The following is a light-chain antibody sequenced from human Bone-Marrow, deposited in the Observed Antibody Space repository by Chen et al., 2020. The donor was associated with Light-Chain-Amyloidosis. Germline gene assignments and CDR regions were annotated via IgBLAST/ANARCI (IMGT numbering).Light chain of an antibody. CDR2: NDS. J-gene: IGLJ2*01. CDR3: QSADTTDTLYVL. CDR1: GLPKQY. V-gene: IGLV3-25*03. Sequence: SYELTQPPSVSVSPGQTARISCSGDGLPKQYAYWYQQKPGQAPVLVIYNDSERPSGIHERFSGSSSGTTVTFTISGVQAEDEADYYCQSADTTDTLYVLFGGGTKLTVL.